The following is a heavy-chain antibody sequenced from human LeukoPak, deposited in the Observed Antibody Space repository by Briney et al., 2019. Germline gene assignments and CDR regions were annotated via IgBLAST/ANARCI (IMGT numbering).Heavy chain of an antibody. D-gene: IGHD2-2*01. CDR3: ARVLYCSSTSCSYFDY. CDR2: VNWTGGST. V-gene: IGHV3-20*04. J-gene: IGHJ4*02. CDR1: VFTFDDYG. Sequence: SGGSLRLSCAASVFTFDDYGMSWIRQAPGKGLEWVSGVNWTGGSTGYADSVKGRFTISRDNAKNSLYLQMNSLRAEDTALYYCARVLYCSSTSCSYFDYWGQGTLVTVSS.